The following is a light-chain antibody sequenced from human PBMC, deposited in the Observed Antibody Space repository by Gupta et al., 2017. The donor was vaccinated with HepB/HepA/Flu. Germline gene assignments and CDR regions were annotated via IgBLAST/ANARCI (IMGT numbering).Light chain of an antibody. Sequence: DIQMTQSPSSLSASVGDRVTTTCRASQSIRSYLNWYQQKPGKAPKLLIYAASSLQGGVPSRFSGSGSGTDFTLTISSLRPEDFATYYCQQTYNTPWTFGQGTKVEI. CDR3: QQTYNTPWT. J-gene: IGKJ1*01. V-gene: IGKV1-39*01. CDR1: QSIRSY. CDR2: AAS.